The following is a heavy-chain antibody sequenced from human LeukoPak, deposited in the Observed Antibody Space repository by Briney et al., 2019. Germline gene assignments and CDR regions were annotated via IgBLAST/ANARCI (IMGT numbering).Heavy chain of an antibody. Sequence: SVKVSCKVSGLTFSTYLISWVRQAPGQGLEWMGEIMPMFRSAKYAQKFQGRVTITADESSDTAYMELSSLRSEDTAVYYCASRGYSSSWRLDYWGQGTLVTVSS. V-gene: IGHV1-69*13. J-gene: IGHJ4*02. D-gene: IGHD6-13*01. CDR1: GLTFSTYL. CDR2: IMPMFRSA. CDR3: ASRGYSSSWRLDY.